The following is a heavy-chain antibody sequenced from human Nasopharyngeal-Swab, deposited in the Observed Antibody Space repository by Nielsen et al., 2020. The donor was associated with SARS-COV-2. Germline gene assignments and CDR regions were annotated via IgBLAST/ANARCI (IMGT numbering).Heavy chain of an antibody. CDR1: GYTFTSYG. J-gene: IGHJ6*02. CDR2: ISAYNGNT. V-gene: IGHV1-18*01. CDR3: ARLYCGSDCSYYYYYGMDV. Sequence: ASVKVSCKASGYTFTSYGISWVRQAPGQGLEWMGWISAYNGNTNYAQKLQGRVTMTTDTSTSTAYMELRSLRSDDTAVYYCARLYCGSDCSYYYYYGMDVWGQGTTVTVSS. D-gene: IGHD2-21*02.